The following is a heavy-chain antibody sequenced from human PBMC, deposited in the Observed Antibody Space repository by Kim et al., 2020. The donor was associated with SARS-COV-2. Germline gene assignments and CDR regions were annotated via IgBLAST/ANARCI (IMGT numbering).Heavy chain of an antibody. V-gene: IGHV3-23*01. CDR2: ISGSGGST. CDR1: GFTFSSYA. Sequence: GGSLRLSCAASGFTFSSYAMSWVRQAPGKGLEWVSAISGSGGSTYYADSVKGRFTISRDNSKNTLYLQMNSLRAEDTVVYYCAKDGNRRGTYYFDYWGQGTLVTVSS. J-gene: IGHJ4*02. CDR3: AKDGNRRGTYYFDY.